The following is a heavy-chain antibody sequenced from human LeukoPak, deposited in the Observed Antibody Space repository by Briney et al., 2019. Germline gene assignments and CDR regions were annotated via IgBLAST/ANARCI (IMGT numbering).Heavy chain of an antibody. Sequence: SVKVSCKASGGTFSSYAISWVRQAPGQGLEWMGGIIPIFGTANYAQKFQGRVTITADKSTSTAYMELSSLRSEDTAVYYCASLSYSSSWHFDYWGQGTLVTVSS. V-gene: IGHV1-69*06. CDR2: IIPIFGTA. CDR1: GGTFSSYA. D-gene: IGHD6-13*01. J-gene: IGHJ4*02. CDR3: ASLSYSSSWHFDY.